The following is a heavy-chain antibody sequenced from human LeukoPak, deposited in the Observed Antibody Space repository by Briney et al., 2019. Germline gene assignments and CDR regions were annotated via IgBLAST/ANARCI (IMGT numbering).Heavy chain of an antibody. D-gene: IGHD3-10*01. Sequence: GGSLRLSCAASGFTFSTYNMNWVRQAPGKGLEWLSYISTDSSSIYYADSVKGRFTISRDNSKNTLYLQMNSLRAEDTAVYYCAKESGSGSYQNTFDYWGQGTLVTVSS. CDR3: AKESGSGSYQNTFDY. V-gene: IGHV3-48*01. CDR2: ISTDSSSI. CDR1: GFTFSTYN. J-gene: IGHJ4*02.